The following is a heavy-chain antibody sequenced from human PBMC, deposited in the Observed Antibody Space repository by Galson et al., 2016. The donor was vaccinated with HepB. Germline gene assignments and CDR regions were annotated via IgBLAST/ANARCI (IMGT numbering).Heavy chain of an antibody. V-gene: IGHV1-46*01. D-gene: IGHD4-23*01. CDR1: GYTFTSHY. CDR2: INPRGAST. CDR3: ARSSVVTPDVRIDY. J-gene: IGHJ4*02. Sequence: SVKVSCKASGYTFTSHYLHWVRQAPGQGLEWMGIINPRGASTAYAQKFQGRATMIRDTFTSTVYMELRSLRSEDTAVYYCARSSVVTPDVRIDYWGQGTLVTVSS.